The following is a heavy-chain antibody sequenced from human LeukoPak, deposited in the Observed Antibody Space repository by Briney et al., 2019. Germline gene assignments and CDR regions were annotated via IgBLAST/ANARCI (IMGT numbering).Heavy chain of an antibody. V-gene: IGHV3-23*01. CDR2: ISGSGDAT. CDR3: TRRSSAAGRQYFDY. Sequence: GGSLRLSCVASGFTFTSYGMSWVRQAPGKRLEWVSGISGSGDATYYADSVKGRFTISRDNSKNTLYLQMNSLKTEDTAVYYCTRRSSAAGRQYFDYWGQGTLVTVSS. D-gene: IGHD6-13*01. CDR1: GFTFTSYG. J-gene: IGHJ4*02.